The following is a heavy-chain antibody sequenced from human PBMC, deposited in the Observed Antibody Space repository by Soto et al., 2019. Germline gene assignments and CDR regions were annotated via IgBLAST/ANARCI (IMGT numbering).Heavy chain of an antibody. V-gene: IGHV3-23*01. CDR3: AKATSRSGSTPISGFFADY. CDR2: ISGSGGST. J-gene: IGHJ4*02. D-gene: IGHD3-22*01. Sequence: GGSLRLSCAASGFTFSSYAMSWVRQAPGKGLEWVSAISGSGGSTYYADSVKGRFTISRDNSKNTLYLQMNSLRAEDTAVYYCAKATSRSGSTPISGFFADYWGQGTLVTVSS. CDR1: GFTFSSYA.